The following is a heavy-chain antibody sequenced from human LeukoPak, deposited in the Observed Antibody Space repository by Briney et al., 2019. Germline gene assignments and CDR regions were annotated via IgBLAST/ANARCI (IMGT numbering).Heavy chain of an antibody. D-gene: IGHD3-22*01. Sequence: SGPTLVNPTETLTLTCTVSGFSLSNARMGVSWIRQPPGKALEWLAHIFSNDEKSYSTSLKSRLTISKDTSKSQVVLTMTNMDPVDTATYYCARVRSYYYDSSGYRDLDYWGQGTLVTVSS. J-gene: IGHJ4*02. CDR2: IFSNDEK. V-gene: IGHV2-26*01. CDR1: GFSLSNARMG. CDR3: ARVRSYYYDSSGYRDLDY.